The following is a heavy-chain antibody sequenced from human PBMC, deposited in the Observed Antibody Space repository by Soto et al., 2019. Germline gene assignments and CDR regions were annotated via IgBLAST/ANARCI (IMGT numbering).Heavy chain of an antibody. Sequence: EVQLVESGGGLVQPGGSLRLSCAASEFTFSSYSMNWVRQAPGKGLEWVSYISSSSSTIYYADSVKGRFTISRDNAKNSLYLQMNSLRAEDTAVYYCASGIAVAVDDYWGQGTLVTVSS. J-gene: IGHJ4*02. CDR1: EFTFSSYS. D-gene: IGHD6-19*01. V-gene: IGHV3-48*01. CDR3: ASGIAVAVDDY. CDR2: ISSSSSTI.